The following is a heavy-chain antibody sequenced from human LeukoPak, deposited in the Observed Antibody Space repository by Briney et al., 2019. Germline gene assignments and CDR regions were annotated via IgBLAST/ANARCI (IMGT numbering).Heavy chain of an antibody. CDR2: IYYSGST. Sequence: PSETLSLTCTVSGGSISSYYWSWIRQPPGKGLEWIGYIYYSGSTNYNPSLKSRVTISVDTSKNQFSLKLSSVTAADTAVYYCARGFGVGATRFDYWGQGTLVTVSS. D-gene: IGHD1-26*01. CDR3: ARGFGVGATRFDY. CDR1: GGSISSYY. J-gene: IGHJ4*02. V-gene: IGHV4-59*12.